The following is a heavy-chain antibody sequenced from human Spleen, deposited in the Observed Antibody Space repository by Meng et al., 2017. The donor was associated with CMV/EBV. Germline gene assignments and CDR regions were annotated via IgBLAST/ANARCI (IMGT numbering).Heavy chain of an antibody. Sequence: SETLSLTCAVYGGSFSGYYWSWIRQPPGKGLEWIGEINHSGSTNYNPSLKSRVTISIDTSKNQFSLKVSSVTAADTAVYYCARMGAYNWFDPWGQGTLVTVSS. D-gene: IGHD3-16*01. J-gene: IGHJ5*02. V-gene: IGHV4-34*01. CDR3: ARMGAYNWFDP. CDR2: INHSGST. CDR1: GGSFSGYY.